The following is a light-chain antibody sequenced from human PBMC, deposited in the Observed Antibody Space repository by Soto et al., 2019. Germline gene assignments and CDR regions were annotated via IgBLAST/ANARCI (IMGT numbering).Light chain of an antibody. V-gene: IGKV1-5*01. J-gene: IGKJ5*01. CDR3: QQYNSYSYT. CDR1: QSISSW. Sequence: DTQMTQSPATLSASVWNRVTITCRTSQSISSWLAWYQQKPGKAPKPLIYDAYSLESGVPSRFSGSGSGTEFTLTISSLQPDDFATYYCQQYNSYSYTFGQGTRLEIK. CDR2: DAY.